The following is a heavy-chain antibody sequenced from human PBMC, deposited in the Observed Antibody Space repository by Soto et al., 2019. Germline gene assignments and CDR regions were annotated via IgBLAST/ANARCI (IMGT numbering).Heavy chain of an antibody. CDR1: GGSISPYY. CDR2: IYYSGTT. V-gene: IGHV4-59*08. J-gene: IGHJ5*02. D-gene: IGHD2-15*01. Sequence: PSETLSLTCTVSGGSISPYYWAWIRQSPGKGLEWIGYIYYSGTTSYNPSLKSRVTLSLETSKSQFSLRLSSVTASDTAVYYCARLFDGRNWFDPWGQGTLVTVSS. CDR3: ARLFDGRNWFDP.